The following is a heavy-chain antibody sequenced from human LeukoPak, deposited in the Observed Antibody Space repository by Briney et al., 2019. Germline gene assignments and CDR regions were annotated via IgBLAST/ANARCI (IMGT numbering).Heavy chain of an antibody. D-gene: IGHD1-1*01. CDR1: GGSISSYY. Sequence: PSETLSLTCTVSGGSISSYYWSWIRQPPGKGLEWIGFIYYSGSTNYNPSLKSRVTISVDTSKNQFPLKLSSVTAADTAVYYCARAPTSRTLDYWGQGTLVTVSS. CDR3: ARAPTSRTLDY. CDR2: IYYSGST. J-gene: IGHJ4*02. V-gene: IGHV4-59*01.